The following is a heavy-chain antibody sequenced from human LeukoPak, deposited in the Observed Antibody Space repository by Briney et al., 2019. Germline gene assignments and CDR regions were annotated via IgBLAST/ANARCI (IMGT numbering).Heavy chain of an antibody. V-gene: IGHV3-7*01. CDR2: IKQDGSEK. D-gene: IGHD6-19*01. Sequence: GGSLRLSCAASGFAFSSNWMNWVRQPPGKGLEWVANIKQDGSEKYYVDSVKGRFTISRDNAKNSLYLQMNSLRAEDTAVYYCASGSGWISDIWGQGTMVTVSS. CDR1: GFAFSSNW. CDR3: ASGSGWISDI. J-gene: IGHJ3*02.